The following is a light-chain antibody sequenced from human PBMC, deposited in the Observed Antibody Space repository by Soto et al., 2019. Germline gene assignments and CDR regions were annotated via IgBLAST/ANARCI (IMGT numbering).Light chain of an antibody. CDR3: QQYNSYPWT. V-gene: IGKV1-5*03. CDR2: KAS. CDR1: QSISSW. J-gene: IGKJ1*01. Sequence: DIQMTQSPSTLSASVGDRVTITCRASQSISSWLAWYQQKPGKAPKLQIYKASSLESGVPSRFSGSGSGTEFTLTISSLQPDYFAPYYGQQYNSYPWTFGQGTKVEIK.